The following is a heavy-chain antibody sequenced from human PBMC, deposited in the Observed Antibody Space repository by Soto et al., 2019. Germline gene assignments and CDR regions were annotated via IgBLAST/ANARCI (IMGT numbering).Heavy chain of an antibody. CDR3: AKDGRGYSYGYGPTHFDY. CDR1: GFTFSSYG. CDR2: ISYDGSNK. D-gene: IGHD5-18*01. Sequence: QVQLVESGGGVVQPGRSLRLSCAASGFTFSSYGMHWVRQAPGKGLEWVAVISYDGSNKYYADSVKGRFTISRDNSKNTLYLEMNSLRAEETAVYYCAKDGRGYSYGYGPTHFDYWGQGTLVTVSS. J-gene: IGHJ4*02. V-gene: IGHV3-30*18.